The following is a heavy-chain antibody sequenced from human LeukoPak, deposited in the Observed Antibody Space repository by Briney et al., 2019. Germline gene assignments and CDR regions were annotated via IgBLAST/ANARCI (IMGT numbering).Heavy chain of an antibody. CDR2: INWNGGST. Sequence: PGGSLRLSWAAYGFTFDDYGMSWVRQAPGKGLEWVSGINWNGGSTGYADSVKGRFTISRDNAKNSLYLQMNSLRAEDTALYYCARGLSDYGDYRTPDDYWGQGTLVTVSS. D-gene: IGHD4-17*01. V-gene: IGHV3-20*04. CDR3: ARGLSDYGDYRTPDDY. CDR1: GFTFDDYG. J-gene: IGHJ4*02.